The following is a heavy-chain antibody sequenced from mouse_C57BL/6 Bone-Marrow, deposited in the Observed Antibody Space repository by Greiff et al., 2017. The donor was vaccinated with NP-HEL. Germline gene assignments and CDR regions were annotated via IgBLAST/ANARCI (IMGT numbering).Heavy chain of an antibody. V-gene: IGHV1-50*01. D-gene: IGHD1-1*01. CDR3: ARPHYYGSSLYYFDY. CDR1: GYTFTSYW. J-gene: IGHJ2*01. Sequence: VQLQQPGAELVKPGASVKLSCKASGYTFTSYWMQWVKQRPGQGLEWIGEIDPSDSYTNYNQKFKGKATLTVDTSSSTAYMQLSSLTSEDSAVYYCARPHYYGSSLYYFDYWGQGTTLTVSS. CDR2: IDPSDSYT.